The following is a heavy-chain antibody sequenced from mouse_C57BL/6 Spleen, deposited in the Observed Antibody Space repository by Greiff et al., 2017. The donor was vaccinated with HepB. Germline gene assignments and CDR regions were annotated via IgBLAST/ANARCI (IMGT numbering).Heavy chain of an antibody. V-gene: IGHV1-52*01. CDR1: GYTFTSYW. CDR3: ARDGYDYDDWYFDV. CDR2: IDPSDSET. J-gene: IGHJ1*03. Sequence: VQLQQPGAELVRPGSSVKLSCKASGYTFTSYWMHWVKQRPIQGLEWIGNIDPSDSETHYNQKFKDKATLTVDKSSSTAYMQLSSLTSEDSAVYYCARDGYDYDDWYFDVWGTGTTVTVSS. D-gene: IGHD2-4*01.